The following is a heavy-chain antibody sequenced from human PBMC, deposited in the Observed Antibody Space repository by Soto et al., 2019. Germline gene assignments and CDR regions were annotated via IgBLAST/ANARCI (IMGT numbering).Heavy chain of an antibody. CDR2: ISYDGSNK. Sequence: QVQLVESGGGVVQPGRSLRLSCAASGFTFSSYAMHWVRQAPGKGLEWVAVISYDGSNKYYADSVKGRLTISRDNSKNTLYLQMNSLRAEDTAVYYCARGWSALWYWGQGTLVTVSS. CDR1: GFTFSSYA. J-gene: IGHJ4*02. CDR3: ARGWSALWY. D-gene: IGHD2-8*01. V-gene: IGHV3-30-3*01.